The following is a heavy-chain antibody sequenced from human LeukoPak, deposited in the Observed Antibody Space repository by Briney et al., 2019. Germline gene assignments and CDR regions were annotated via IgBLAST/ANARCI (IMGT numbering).Heavy chain of an antibody. J-gene: IGHJ4*02. D-gene: IGHD3-9*01. V-gene: IGHV3-23*01. CDR2: ISGSGGST. CDR1: GFTFSTYG. CDR3: ARKGLLTGLYYFDY. Sequence: GGSLRLSCVASGFTFSTYGMSWVRQAPGKGLEWVSAISGSGGSTYYADSVKGRFTISRDNAKNSLYLQMNSLRAEDTAVYYCARKGLLTGLYYFDYWGQGTLVTVSS.